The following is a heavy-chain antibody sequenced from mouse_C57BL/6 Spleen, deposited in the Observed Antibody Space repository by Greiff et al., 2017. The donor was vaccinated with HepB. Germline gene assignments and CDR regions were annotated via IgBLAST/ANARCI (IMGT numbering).Heavy chain of an antibody. V-gene: IGHV1-76*01. Sequence: QVQLKQSGAELVRPGASVKLSCKASGYTFTDYYINWVKQRPGQGLEWIARIYPGSGNTYYNEKFKGKATLTAEKSSSTAYMQLSSLTSEDSAVYFCARSGGNSWFAYWGQGTLVTVSA. CDR2: IYPGSGNT. D-gene: IGHD2-1*01. CDR1: GYTFTDYY. J-gene: IGHJ3*01. CDR3: ARSGGNSWFAY.